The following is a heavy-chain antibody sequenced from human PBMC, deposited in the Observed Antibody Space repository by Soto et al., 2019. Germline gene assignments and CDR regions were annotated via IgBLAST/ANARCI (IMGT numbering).Heavy chain of an antibody. Sequence: QVQLQESGPGLVKPSQTLSLTCTVSGGSISSGGYYWSWIRQHPGKGLEWIGYIYYNGSTYYKPSLKSRVTISVDTSKNQSSLKLSSVTAADTAVYYCARLIRITGDNDYWGQGTLVTVSS. CDR3: ARLIRITGDNDY. J-gene: IGHJ4*02. D-gene: IGHD3-3*01. CDR2: IYYNGST. CDR1: GGSISSGGYY. V-gene: IGHV4-31*03.